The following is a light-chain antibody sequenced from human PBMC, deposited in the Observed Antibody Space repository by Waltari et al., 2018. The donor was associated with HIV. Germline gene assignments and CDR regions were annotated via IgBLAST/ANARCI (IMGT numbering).Light chain of an antibody. V-gene: IGLV1-51*02. CDR1: SPNIGNNY. J-gene: IGLJ2*01. CDR3: GTWDSSLSAVV. Sequence: QSVLTQPPSVSAAPGKKVTISCSGSSPNIGNNYVSWYQQLPGTAPKLLIYENNKLPSGIPDRFSDSKSGTSATLGITGLQTGDEADYYCGTWDSSLSAVVFGGGTKLTVL. CDR2: ENN.